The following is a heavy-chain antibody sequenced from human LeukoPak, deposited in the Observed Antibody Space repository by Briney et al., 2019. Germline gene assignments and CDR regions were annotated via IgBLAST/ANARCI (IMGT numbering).Heavy chain of an antibody. D-gene: IGHD2-15*01. CDR2: TYYRSKWYT. CDR3: VRSPDCSGDNCFEYYYYYHYMDV. J-gene: IGHJ6*03. V-gene: IGHV6-1*01. Sequence: SQTLSLTCAISGDRVSGNSATWNWIRQSPSRGLEWLGRTYYRSKWYTDYAVSVQSRIAINPDTSKNQLSLQLNSVTPDGTAVYYCVRSPDCSGDNCFEYYYYYHYMDVWGKGTTVTVSS. CDR1: GDRVSGNSAT.